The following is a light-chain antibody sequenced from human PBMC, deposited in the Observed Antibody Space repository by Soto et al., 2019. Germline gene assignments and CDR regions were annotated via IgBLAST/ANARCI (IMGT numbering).Light chain of an antibody. V-gene: IGKV3-15*01. CDR1: QSVSSN. J-gene: IGKJ1*01. Sequence: EIGRTQSPATLSVSPGERDTLSCRASQSVSSNLAWYQQKPGQAPRLLIYGASTRATGIPARFSGSGSGTEFTLTISSLQSEDFAVYYCQQYNNWPWTFGQGTKVDIK. CDR3: QQYNNWPWT. CDR2: GAS.